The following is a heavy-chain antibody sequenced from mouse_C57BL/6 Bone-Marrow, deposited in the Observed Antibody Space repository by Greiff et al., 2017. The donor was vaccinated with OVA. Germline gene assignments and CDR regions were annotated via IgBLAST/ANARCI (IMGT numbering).Heavy chain of an antibody. CDR2: INPSSGYT. J-gene: IGHJ3*01. CDR1: GYTFTSYW. CDR3: AGHYYGSRAWFAY. Sequence: QVQLQQSGAELAKPGASVKLSCKASGYTFTSYWMHWVKQRPGQGLEWIGYINPSSGYTKYNQKFKDKATLTADKSSSTAYMQLSSLTYEDSAVYYCAGHYYGSRAWFAYWGQGTLVTVSA. V-gene: IGHV1-7*01. D-gene: IGHD1-1*01.